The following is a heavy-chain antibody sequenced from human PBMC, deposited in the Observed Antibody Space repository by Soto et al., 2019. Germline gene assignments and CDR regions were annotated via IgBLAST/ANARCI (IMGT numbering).Heavy chain of an antibody. CDR3: ARNFLFYDILTSPVDY. CDR1: GFTFSSYS. J-gene: IGHJ4*02. Sequence: GGSLRLSCAASGFTFSSYSMNWVRQAPGKGLEWVSSISSSSSYIYYADPVKGRFTISRDNAKNSLYLQMNSLRAEDTAVYYCARNFLFYDILTSPVDYCCQAPLVTVSS. CDR2: ISSSSSYI. D-gene: IGHD3-9*01. V-gene: IGHV3-21*01.